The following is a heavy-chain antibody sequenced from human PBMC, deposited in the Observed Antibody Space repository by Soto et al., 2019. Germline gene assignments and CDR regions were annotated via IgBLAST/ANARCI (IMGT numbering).Heavy chain of an antibody. Sequence: CQPPGKGLEWIGYIYYSGSTYYNPSLKSRVTISVDTSKNQFSLKLSSVTAADTAVYYCARTPFIDWPLLDGMDVWGQGTTVS. D-gene: IGHD3-9*01. J-gene: IGHJ6*02. CDR2: IYYSGST. V-gene: IGHV4-30-4*01. CDR3: ARTPFIDWPLLDGMDV.